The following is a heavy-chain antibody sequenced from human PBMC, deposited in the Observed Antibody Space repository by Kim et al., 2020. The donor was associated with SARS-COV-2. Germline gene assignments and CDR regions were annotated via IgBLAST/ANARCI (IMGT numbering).Heavy chain of an antibody. CDR3: ARSTYYNMDV. Sequence: KYNPSLKGRVTISVDTPKNQFSRRLTSVTSVDTAVYYCARSTYYNMDVWGQGITVTVSS. J-gene: IGHJ6*02. V-gene: IGHV4-59*01.